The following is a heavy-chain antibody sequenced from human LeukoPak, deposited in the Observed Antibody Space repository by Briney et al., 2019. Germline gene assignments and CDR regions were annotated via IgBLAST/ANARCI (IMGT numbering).Heavy chain of an antibody. D-gene: IGHD7-27*01. CDR2: IHHSGNS. CDR1: GACVTDYY. J-gene: IGHJ5*02. CDR3: TRGHWGLQS. V-gene: IGHV4-59*02. Sequence: SETLTLTCTVSGACVTDYYWSWIRRSPGKGLEWISYIHHSGNSDYNPSLRSRVTTSLDTSKNQFSLNLISVTAADTAVYYCTRGHWGLQSWSQGTLVTVSS.